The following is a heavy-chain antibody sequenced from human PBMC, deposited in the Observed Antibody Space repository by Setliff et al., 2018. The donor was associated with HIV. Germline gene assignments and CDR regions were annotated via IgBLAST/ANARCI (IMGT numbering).Heavy chain of an antibody. CDR3: ARDPFLAQGFWSGYYSDY. V-gene: IGHV3-9*01. J-gene: IGHJ4*02. D-gene: IGHD3-3*01. Sequence: PGGSLRLSCAASGFTFDDYAMHWVRQAPGKGLEWVSGISWNSGSIGYADSVKGRFTISRDNSKNTLYLQMNSLRVEDTAVYYCARDPFLAQGFWSGYYSDYWGQGTLVTVSS. CDR1: GFTFDDYA. CDR2: ISWNSGSI.